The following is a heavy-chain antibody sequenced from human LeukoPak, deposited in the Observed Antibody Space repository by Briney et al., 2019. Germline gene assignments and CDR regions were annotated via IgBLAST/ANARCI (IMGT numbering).Heavy chain of an antibody. CDR2: ISYDGSNK. D-gene: IGHD4-11*01. Sequence: GGSLRLSCAASGFTFSSYAMHWVRQAPGKGLGWVAVISYDGSNKYYADSVKGRFTISRDNSKNTLYLQMNSLRAEDTAVYYCARDYSLTGGYFDYWGQGTLVTVSS. V-gene: IGHV3-30-3*01. CDR3: ARDYSLTGGYFDY. J-gene: IGHJ4*02. CDR1: GFTFSSYA.